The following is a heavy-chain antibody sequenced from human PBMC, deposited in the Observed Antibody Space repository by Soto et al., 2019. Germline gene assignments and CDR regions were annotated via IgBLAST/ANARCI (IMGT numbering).Heavy chain of an antibody. J-gene: IGHJ4*02. CDR3: VCSQYYDFWSGYLPDY. CDR2: IYYSGST. Sequence: QVQLQESGPGLVKPSETLSLTCTVSGGSISSYYWSWIRQPPGKGLEWIGYIYYSGSTNYNPSLKSRVTISVDTSKNQFSLKLSSVTAADTAVYYCVCSQYYDFWSGYLPDYWGQGTLVTVSS. D-gene: IGHD3-3*01. V-gene: IGHV4-59*01. CDR1: GGSISSYY.